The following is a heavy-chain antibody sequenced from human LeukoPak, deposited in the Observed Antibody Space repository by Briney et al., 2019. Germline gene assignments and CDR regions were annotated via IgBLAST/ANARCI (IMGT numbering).Heavy chain of an antibody. Sequence: ASVKVSCKASGYTFIGYYMHWVRQAPGQGLEWMGWINPNNGGTKYAQKFQGRVTMTRDTSISTAYMELSSLRSDDTAVYYCARVEGHCSAGSCGNWFDPWGQGTLVTVSS. V-gene: IGHV1-2*02. CDR3: ARVEGHCSAGSCGNWFDP. D-gene: IGHD2-15*01. CDR1: GYTFIGYY. J-gene: IGHJ5*02. CDR2: INPNNGGT.